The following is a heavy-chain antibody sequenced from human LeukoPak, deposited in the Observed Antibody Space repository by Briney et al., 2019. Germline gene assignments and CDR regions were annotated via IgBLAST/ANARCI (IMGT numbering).Heavy chain of an antibody. CDR3: AKGGTIVGPTYFDF. CDR2: ISGSGGGT. Sequence: PGGSLRLSCAASGFSFSTCAMTWVRQAPGKGLEWVSAISGSGGGTYYIDSVKGRFTISSDNSRNIVDLQMNNLRAEDTAVYYCAKGGTIVGPTYFDFWGQGTLVTVSS. CDR1: GFSFSTCA. D-gene: IGHD1-26*01. J-gene: IGHJ4*02. V-gene: IGHV3-23*01.